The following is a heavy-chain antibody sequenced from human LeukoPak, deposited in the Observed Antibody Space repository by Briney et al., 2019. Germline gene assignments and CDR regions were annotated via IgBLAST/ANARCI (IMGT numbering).Heavy chain of an antibody. CDR1: GFTFSSYD. CDR3: AKAYYYGSRGYYLRVFDI. D-gene: IGHD3-10*01. CDR2: ISGSAGST. V-gene: IGHV3-23*01. J-gene: IGHJ3*02. Sequence: GGSLRLSCAASGFTFSSYDMSWLRQAPGKGLEWVSGISGSAGSTYYADSVKGRFSISRDNSKNTLNLQMNSLRAEDTAVYYCAKAYYYGSRGYYLRVFDIWGQGTMVIVSS.